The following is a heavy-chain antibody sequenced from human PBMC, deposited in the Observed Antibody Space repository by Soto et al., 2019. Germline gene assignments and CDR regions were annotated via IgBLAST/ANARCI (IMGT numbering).Heavy chain of an antibody. CDR3: ARWWRDGYNLYYYGMDV. Sequence: ASVKVSCKASGYTFTGYYMHWVRQAPGQGLEWMGWINPNSGGTNYAQKFRGWVTMTRDTSISTAYMELSRLRSDDTAVYYCARWWRDGYNLYYYGMDVWGQGTTVTVSS. CDR1: GYTFTGYY. V-gene: IGHV1-2*04. D-gene: IGHD5-12*01. CDR2: INPNSGGT. J-gene: IGHJ6*02.